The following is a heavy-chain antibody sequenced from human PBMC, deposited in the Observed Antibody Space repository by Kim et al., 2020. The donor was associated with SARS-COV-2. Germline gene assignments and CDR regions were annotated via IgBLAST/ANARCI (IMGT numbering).Heavy chain of an antibody. V-gene: IGHV4-39*01. CDR3: ARHGRSTMVRGATTGWFDP. D-gene: IGHD3-10*01. CDR2: IYYSGST. Sequence: SETLSLTCTVSGGSISSSSYYWGWIRQPPGKGLEWIGSIYYSGSTYYNPSLKSRVTISVDTSKNQFSLKLSSVTAADTAVYYCARHGRSTMVRGATTGWFDPWGQGTLVTVSS. CDR1: GGSISSSSYY. J-gene: IGHJ5*02.